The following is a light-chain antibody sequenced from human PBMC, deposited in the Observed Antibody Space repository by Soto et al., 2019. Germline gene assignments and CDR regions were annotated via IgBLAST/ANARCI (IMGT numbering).Light chain of an antibody. J-gene: IGKJ1*01. V-gene: IGKV1-5*01. Sequence: DIQMTQSPSTLSASVGDRVTITCRASQSISSWLAWYQQKPGKAPKLLIYDASSLESGVPSRFRDSGSGTKFTLTISSLKPDDFATDDCQQYNSYWRTFGQGTKVEIK. CDR2: DAS. CDR1: QSISSW. CDR3: QQYNSYWRT.